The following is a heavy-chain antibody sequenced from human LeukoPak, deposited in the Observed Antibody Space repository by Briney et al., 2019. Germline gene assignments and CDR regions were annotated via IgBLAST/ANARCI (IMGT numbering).Heavy chain of an antibody. CDR2: IWFDGTNR. J-gene: IGHJ4*02. D-gene: IGHD3-22*01. V-gene: IGHV3-33*08. Sequence: GGSLRLSCAASGFTFSSYWMSWVRQAPGKGLEWVGVIWFDGTNRYYADSVKGRFTISRDNSKNTLYLQMNSLRAEDTAVYYCARDSQGLVFITNIDYWGQGTLVIVSS. CDR3: ARDSQGLVFITNIDY. CDR1: GFTFSSYW.